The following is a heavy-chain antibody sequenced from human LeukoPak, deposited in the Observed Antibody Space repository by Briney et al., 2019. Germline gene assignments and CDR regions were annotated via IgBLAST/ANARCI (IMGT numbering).Heavy chain of an antibody. CDR3: AKGPQLNSGYHPDY. CDR1: GFTFSSAA. J-gene: IGHJ4*02. CDR2: VTGSDDRT. Sequence: PGGSLRLSCAASGFTFSSAAMTWVRQAPGRGLEWLSTVTGSDDRTYYADSVKGRFTISRDYSRNMLHLQMNSLRVEDTAMYYCAKGPQLNSGYHPDYWGQGTLVTVSS. D-gene: IGHD3-22*01. V-gene: IGHV3-23*01.